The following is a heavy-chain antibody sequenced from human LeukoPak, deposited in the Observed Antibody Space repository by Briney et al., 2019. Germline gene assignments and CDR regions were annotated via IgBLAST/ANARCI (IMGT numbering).Heavy chain of an antibody. D-gene: IGHD2-15*01. V-gene: IGHV4-61*01. J-gene: IGHJ5*02. CDR2: IYYSGST. CDR3: ASSIVVGDWFDP. Sequence: PSETMSLTCTASGGSVSSGSYYWSWIRQPPGKGLEWIGYIYYSGSTNYNPSLKSPVTISVDTSKNQFSLKLSSVTAADTAVYYCASSIVVGDWFDPWGQGTLVTVSS. CDR1: GGSVSSGSYY.